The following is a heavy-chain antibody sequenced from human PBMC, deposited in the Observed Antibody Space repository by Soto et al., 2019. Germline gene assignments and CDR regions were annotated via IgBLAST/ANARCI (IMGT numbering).Heavy chain of an antibody. CDR3: ARDQLYYNDISGRPLNAFDV. V-gene: IGHV3-48*01. CDR1: GFTFRNYG. D-gene: IGHD3-22*01. CDR2: IGIGSSTK. Sequence: GGSLRLSCAASGFTFRNYGMNWVRQAPGKGLEWVSYIGIGSSTKYYADSVKGRFTISRDNAKNSLYLQMNSLRAEDTAVYYCARDQLYYNDISGRPLNAFDVWGQGTMVTVSS. J-gene: IGHJ3*01.